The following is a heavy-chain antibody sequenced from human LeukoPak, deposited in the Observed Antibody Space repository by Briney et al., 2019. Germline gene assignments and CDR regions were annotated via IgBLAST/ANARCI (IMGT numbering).Heavy chain of an antibody. CDR1: GFSISSGYY. Sequence: PSETLSLTCSVSGFSISSGYYWGWIRPPPGKGLDWIGIIYHSGSTYYNPSLKSRVTTSVDTSKNQFSLKLSSVTAADTAVYYCARRISGAWFDPWGQGTLVTVSS. CDR2: IYHSGST. D-gene: IGHD2-15*01. V-gene: IGHV4-38-2*02. J-gene: IGHJ5*02. CDR3: ARRISGAWFDP.